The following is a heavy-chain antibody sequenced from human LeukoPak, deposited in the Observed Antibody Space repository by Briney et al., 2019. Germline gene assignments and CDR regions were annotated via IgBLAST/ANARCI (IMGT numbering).Heavy chain of an antibody. CDR1: GYTFTSYY. J-gene: IGHJ6*02. CDR2: INPSGGST. V-gene: IGHV1-46*01. D-gene: IGHD3-10*01. CDR3: ARAGVLLGYYYYYGMDV. Sequence: ASVKVSCKASGYTFTSYYMHWVRQAPGQGLEWMGIINPSGGSTSYAQKFQGRVTMTRDTSTSTVYMELSSLRSEDTAVYYCARAGVLLGYYYYYGMDVWGQGTTVTVSS.